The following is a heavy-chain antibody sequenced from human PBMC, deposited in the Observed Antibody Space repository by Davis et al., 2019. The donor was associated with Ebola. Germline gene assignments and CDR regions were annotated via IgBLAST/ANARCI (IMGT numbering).Heavy chain of an antibody. D-gene: IGHD1-26*01. V-gene: IGHV3-48*01. J-gene: IGHJ4*02. Sequence: GESLKISCAASGFTFSSYSMNWVRQAPGKGLEWVSYISSSSSTIYYADSVKGRFTITRDNAKNSLYLQMNSLRAEDTAVYYCARDPPRGELPYYFDYWGQGTLVTVSS. CDR3: ARDPPRGELPYYFDY. CDR1: GFTFSSYS. CDR2: ISSSSSTI.